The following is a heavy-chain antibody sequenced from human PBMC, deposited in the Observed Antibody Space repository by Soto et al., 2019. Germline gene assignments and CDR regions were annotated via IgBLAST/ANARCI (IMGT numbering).Heavy chain of an antibody. CDR3: ASLPVMGYALSY. CDR2: IYYSGST. CDR1: GGSISSRSYY. D-gene: IGHD2-8*01. V-gene: IGHV4-39*01. J-gene: IGHJ4*02. Sequence: QLQLQESGPGLVKPSETLSLTCTVSGGSISSRSYYWGWIRQPPGKGLGWIGSIYYSGSTYYNPSLKSRVTISVDTSKNQFSQKLSSVTAADTAVYYCASLPVMGYALSYWGQGTLVTVSS.